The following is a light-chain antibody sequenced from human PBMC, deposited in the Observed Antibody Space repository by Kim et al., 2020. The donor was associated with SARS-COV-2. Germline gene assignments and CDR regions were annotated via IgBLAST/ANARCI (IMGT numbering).Light chain of an antibody. CDR1: VLAKKY. CDR3: YSAADNNRM. Sequence: ELTQPSSVSVSPGQTARITCSGDVLAKKYARWFQQKPGQAPVMVIYKDSERPSGMPERFSGSSSGTTVTLTISGAQVEDEADYYCYSAADNNRMFGGGTQLTVL. CDR2: KDS. J-gene: IGLJ3*02. V-gene: IGLV3-27*01.